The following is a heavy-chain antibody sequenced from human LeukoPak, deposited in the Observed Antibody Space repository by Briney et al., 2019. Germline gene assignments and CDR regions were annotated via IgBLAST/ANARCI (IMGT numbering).Heavy chain of an antibody. D-gene: IGHD3-9*01. Sequence: SETLSLTCTVSGGSISSYYWSWIRQPAGKGLEWIGRIYTSGSTNYNPSLKSRVTMSVDTSKNQFSLKLSSVTAADTAVYYCASSYYDILTGLTYYFDYWGQGTLVTVSS. J-gene: IGHJ4*02. CDR3: ASSYYDILTGLTYYFDY. CDR2: IYTSGST. CDR1: GGSISSYY. V-gene: IGHV4-4*07.